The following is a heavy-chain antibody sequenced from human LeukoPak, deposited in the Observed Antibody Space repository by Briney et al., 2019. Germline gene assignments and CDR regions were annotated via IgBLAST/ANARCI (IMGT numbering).Heavy chain of an antibody. D-gene: IGHD1-26*01. CDR1: GGSISTANYY. CDR2: ISYSGST. J-gene: IGHJ1*01. CDR3: VRVRSGSISDS. Sequence: SETLSLTCTVSGGSISTANYYWGWIRQPPGKGLEWIATISYSGSTYYNPSVKSRVTISRDTSKNQFSVSLNSVTAADTAVYYCVRVRSGSISDSWGQGTLVTVSS. V-gene: IGHV4-39*07.